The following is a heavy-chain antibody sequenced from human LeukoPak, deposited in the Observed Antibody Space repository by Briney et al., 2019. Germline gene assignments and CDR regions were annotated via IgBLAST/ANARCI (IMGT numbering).Heavy chain of an antibody. J-gene: IGHJ4*02. CDR2: IYYSGST. D-gene: IGHD3-10*01. CDR3: ARDNYYGSGSYPY. Sequence: ASETLSLTCTVSGGSISSGSYYWSWIRQPRGKGLEGIGYIYYSGSTNYNPSLKSRVTISVDTSKNQFSLKLSSVTAADTAVYYCARDNYYGSGSYPYWGQGTLVTVSS. CDR1: GGSISSGSYY. V-gene: IGHV4-61*01.